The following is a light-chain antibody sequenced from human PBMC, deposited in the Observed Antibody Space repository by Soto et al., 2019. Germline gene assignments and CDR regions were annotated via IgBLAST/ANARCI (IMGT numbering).Light chain of an antibody. CDR3: QQYGSSPPWT. CDR2: ATS. Sequence: EIVLTQSPGTVSLSPGESATLSCRASQSISRSDLAWYQHRPGQSPRLLIYATSSRATGIPDRFTGGGAGTGFTLTISRLEPEDFAVYYCQQYGSSPPWTFGQGTRLENK. V-gene: IGKV3-20*01. J-gene: IGKJ5*01. CDR1: QSISRSD.